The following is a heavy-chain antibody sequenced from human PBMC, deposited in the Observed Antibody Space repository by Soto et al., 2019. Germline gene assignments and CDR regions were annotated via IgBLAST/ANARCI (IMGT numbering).Heavy chain of an antibody. D-gene: IGHD6-19*01. CDR3: AKDRIPGWYTDFDY. V-gene: IGHV3-23*01. J-gene: IGHJ4*02. CDR1: GFTFSNYA. Sequence: VGSLRLSCAASGFTFSNYAMSWVRQAPGRGLEWVSAISDSGGNTNYVDSVKGRFTISRDNSKNTLYLQMNRLRAEDTAVYYCAKDRIPGWYTDFDYWGQGTLVTVSS. CDR2: ISDSGGNT.